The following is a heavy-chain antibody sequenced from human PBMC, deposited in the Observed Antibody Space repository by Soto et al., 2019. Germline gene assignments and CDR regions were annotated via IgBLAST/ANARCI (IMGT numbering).Heavy chain of an antibody. D-gene: IGHD6-6*01. CDR3: AKDYWYSSSSVHLDY. CDR1: GFTFSSYA. CDR2: ISGSGGST. V-gene: IGHV3-23*01. Sequence: EVQLLESGGGLVQPGGSLRLSCAASGFTFSSYARSWVRQAPGKGLEWVSAISGSGGSTYYADSVKGRFTISRDNSKNSLYLQMNSLRAEDTAVYYCAKDYWYSSSSVHLDYWGQGTLVTVCS. J-gene: IGHJ4*02.